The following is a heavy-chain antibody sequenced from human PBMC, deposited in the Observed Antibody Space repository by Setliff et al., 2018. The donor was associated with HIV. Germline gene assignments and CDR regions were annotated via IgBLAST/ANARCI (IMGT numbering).Heavy chain of an antibody. Sequence: ASETLSLTCAVYGGSFSGYQFTWIRQSPGKGLEWVGEINHSGNTNYNPSLKGRLTISMDMSKNHFSLKLSSVTAADTAVYYCARVRRDDFWTGPFVYWGQGTLVTVSS. CDR3: ARVRRDDFWTGPFVY. V-gene: IGHV4-34*01. J-gene: IGHJ4*02. CDR1: GGSFSGYQ. CDR2: INHSGNT. D-gene: IGHD3-3*01.